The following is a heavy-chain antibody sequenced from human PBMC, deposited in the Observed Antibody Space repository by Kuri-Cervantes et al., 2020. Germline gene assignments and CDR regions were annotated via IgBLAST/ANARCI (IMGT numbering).Heavy chain of an antibody. CDR3: AREGLGSGWYSGACDY. Sequence: GESLKISCAASGFTFSSYAMHWVRQAPGKGLEWVAVISYDGSNKYYADSVKGRFTISRDNSKNTLYVQMNSLRAEDTAVYYCAREGLGSGWYSGACDYWGQGTLVTVSS. D-gene: IGHD6-19*01. CDR2: ISYDGSNK. V-gene: IGHV3-30-3*01. J-gene: IGHJ4*02. CDR1: GFTFSSYA.